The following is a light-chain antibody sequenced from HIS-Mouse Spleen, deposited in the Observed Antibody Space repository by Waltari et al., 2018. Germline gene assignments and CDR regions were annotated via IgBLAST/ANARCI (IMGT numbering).Light chain of an antibody. CDR1: QSVSSN. V-gene: IGKV3-15*01. CDR3: KKYNNWLT. J-gene: IGKJ4*01. Sequence: EIMMTQSPATLSVSPGERATLSRRASQSVSSNLAWYQQKPGQAPRRLIYGASTRATGIPARFSGSGSGTEFNLTISSMQSEDFAVYDCKKYNNWLTFGGGTKVEMK. CDR2: GAS.